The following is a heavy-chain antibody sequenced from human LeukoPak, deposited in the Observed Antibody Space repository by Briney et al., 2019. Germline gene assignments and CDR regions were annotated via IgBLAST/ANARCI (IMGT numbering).Heavy chain of an antibody. CDR1: GFTFSSYA. D-gene: IGHD2-2*01. J-gene: IGHJ4*02. Sequence: GGSLRLSCAAPGFTFSSYAMSWVRQAPGKGLEWVSAISGSGGSTYYADSVKGRFTISRYNSKNTLYLQMNSLRAEDTAVYYCAKDAPVNIVVVPAANSWGQGTLVTVSS. V-gene: IGHV3-23*01. CDR2: ISGSGGST. CDR3: AKDAPVNIVVVPAANS.